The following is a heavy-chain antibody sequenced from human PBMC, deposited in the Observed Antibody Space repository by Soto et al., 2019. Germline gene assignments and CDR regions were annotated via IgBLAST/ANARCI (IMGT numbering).Heavy chain of an antibody. CDR3: ARDPVGGTHFDY. CDR1: GGSLSSSSYY. V-gene: IGHV4-39*07. J-gene: IGHJ4*02. Sequence: SETLSLTCTVSGGSLSSSSYYWGWIRQPPGKGLEWIGSIYYSGSTYYNPSLKSRVTISVDTSKNQFSLKLNSVTAADTAVYYCARDPVGGTHFDYWGQGALVTVSS. CDR2: IYYSGST. D-gene: IGHD1-26*01.